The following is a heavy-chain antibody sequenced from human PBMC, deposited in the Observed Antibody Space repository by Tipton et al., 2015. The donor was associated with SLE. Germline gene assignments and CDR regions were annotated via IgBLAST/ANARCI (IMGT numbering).Heavy chain of an antibody. CDR1: GGSISSGSYY. D-gene: IGHD3-9*01. CDR3: ARLYYDILTGSSRDWYFDY. CDR2: MWHIGTT. Sequence: TLSLTCTVSGGSISSGSYYWSWVRQPPGKGPEWIGEMWHIGTTNYNPSLSGRVTISIDKSKNQFSLKLSSVTAADTAVYYCARLYYDILTGSSRDWYFDYWGQGTLVTVSP. J-gene: IGHJ4*02. V-gene: IGHV4-39*07.